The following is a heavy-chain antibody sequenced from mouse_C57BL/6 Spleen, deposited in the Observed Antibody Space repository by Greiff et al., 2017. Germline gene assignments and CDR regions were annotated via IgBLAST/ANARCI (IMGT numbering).Heavy chain of an antibody. J-gene: IGHJ3*01. Sequence: QVQLQQSGPELVKPGASVKISCKASGYSFTSYYIHWVKQRPGQGLEWIGWIYPGSGNTKYNEKFKGKATLTADTSSSTAYMQLSSLTSEDSAVYYCAATAQAISFAYWGQGTLVTVSA. CDR3: AATAQAISFAY. D-gene: IGHD3-2*02. CDR1: GYSFTSYY. V-gene: IGHV1-66*01. CDR2: IYPGSGNT.